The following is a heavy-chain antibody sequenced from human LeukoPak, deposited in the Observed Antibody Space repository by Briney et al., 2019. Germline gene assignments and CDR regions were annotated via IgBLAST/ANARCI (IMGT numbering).Heavy chain of an antibody. CDR3: ASFGDYYGSGSYSYYYYMDV. J-gene: IGHJ6*03. D-gene: IGHD3-10*01. Sequence: ASVKVSCKASGYTFTGYYMHWVRQAPGQGLEWMGWINPNSGGTNYAQKFQGRVTMTRDTSISTAYMELSRLRSDDTAVYYCASFGDYYGSGSYSYYYYMDVWGKGTTVTISS. CDR1: GYTFTGYY. CDR2: INPNSGGT. V-gene: IGHV1-2*02.